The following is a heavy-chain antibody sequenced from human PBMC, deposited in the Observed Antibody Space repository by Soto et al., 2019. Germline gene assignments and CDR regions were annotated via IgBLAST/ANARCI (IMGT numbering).Heavy chain of an antibody. CDR3: AGGGVRGVITRTRDYYGMDV. Sequence: PGESLKISCKGSGYSFTSYWIGWVRQMPGKDLEWMGIIYPGDSDTRYSPSFQGQDTISADKSISTAYLQWSSLKASDTAMYYCAGGGVRGVITRTRDYYGMDVWGQGTTVTVSS. J-gene: IGHJ6*02. CDR2: IYPGDSDT. D-gene: IGHD3-10*01. CDR1: GYSFTSYW. V-gene: IGHV5-51*01.